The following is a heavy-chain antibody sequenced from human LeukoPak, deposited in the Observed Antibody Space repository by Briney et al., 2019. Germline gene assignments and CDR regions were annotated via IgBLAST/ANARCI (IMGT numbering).Heavy chain of an antibody. D-gene: IGHD3-10*01. CDR2: ISWDGGST. CDR3: ARGGVPLEVRGVIISPQYYYYYMDV. J-gene: IGHJ6*03. CDR1: GFTFDDYT. Sequence: GGSLRPSCAASGFTFDDYTMHWVRHAPGKGLEWVSLISWDGGSTYYADSVKGRFTISRDNSKNSLYLQMNSLRTEDTALYYCARGGVPLEVRGVIISPQYYYYYMDVWGKGTTVTISS. V-gene: IGHV3-43*01.